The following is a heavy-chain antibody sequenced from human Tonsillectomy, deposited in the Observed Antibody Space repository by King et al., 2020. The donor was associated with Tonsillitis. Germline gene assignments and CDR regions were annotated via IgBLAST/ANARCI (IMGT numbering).Heavy chain of an antibody. CDR1: GFTFSNAW. CDR3: TTAYYYDSSGYYYLPFDY. Sequence: VQLVESGGGLVKPGGSLRLSCAASGFTFSNAWMSWVRQAPGKGLGWVGRIKSKTDGGTTDYAAPLKGRFTISRDDSKNTLYLQMNSLKTEDTAVYYCTTAYYYDSSGYYYLPFDYWGQGTLVTVSS. V-gene: IGHV3-15*01. D-gene: IGHD3-22*01. CDR2: IKSKTDGGTT. J-gene: IGHJ4*02.